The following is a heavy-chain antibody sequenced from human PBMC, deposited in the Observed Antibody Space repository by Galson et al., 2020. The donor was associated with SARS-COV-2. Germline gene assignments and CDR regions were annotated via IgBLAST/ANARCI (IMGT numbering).Heavy chain of an antibody. V-gene: IGHV3-7*03. CDR2: IKQDGSES. D-gene: IGHD6-13*01. Sequence: GESLKISCAASGFTFSNYWMNWFRQAPGKGLEWVANIKQDGSESYYLDSVKGLFTISRDSASLYLQMNSLRAEDTAVYYCARGTAIPGTDYWGQGTLVTVSS. CDR3: ARGTAIPGTDY. CDR1: GFTFSNYW. J-gene: IGHJ4*02.